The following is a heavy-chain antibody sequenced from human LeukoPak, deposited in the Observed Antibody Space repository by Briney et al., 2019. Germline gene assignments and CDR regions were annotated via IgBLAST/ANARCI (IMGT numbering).Heavy chain of an antibody. J-gene: IGHJ6*02. Sequence: PSETLSLTCTVSGGSISSYYWSWIRQPPGKGLEWIGYIYYSGSTNYNPSLKGRVTISVDTSKNQFSLKLSSVTAADTAVYYCARGGWFGMDVWGQGTTVTVSS. CDR2: IYYSGST. D-gene: IGHD3-10*01. CDR1: GGSISSYY. V-gene: IGHV4-59*01. CDR3: ARGGWFGMDV.